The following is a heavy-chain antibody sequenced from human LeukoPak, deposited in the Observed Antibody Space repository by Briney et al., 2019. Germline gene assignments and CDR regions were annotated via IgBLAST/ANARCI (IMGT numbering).Heavy chain of an antibody. CDR1: GGSFSGYY. D-gene: IGHD3-3*01. J-gene: IGHJ4*02. Sequence: SEPLSLTCAVYGGSFSGYYWSWIRQPPGKGLEWIGEINHSGSTNYNPSLKSRVTISVDTSKNQFSLKLSSVTAADTAVYYCARGRVTIFGVAIDYFDYWGQGTLVTVSS. V-gene: IGHV4-34*01. CDR3: ARGRVTIFGVAIDYFDY. CDR2: INHSGST.